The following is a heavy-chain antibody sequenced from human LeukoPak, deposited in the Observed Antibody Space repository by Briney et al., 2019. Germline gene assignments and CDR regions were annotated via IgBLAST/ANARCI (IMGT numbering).Heavy chain of an antibody. CDR1: GFTFSRDS. J-gene: IGHJ4*02. V-gene: IGHV3-48*01. Sequence: GGSLRLSCAASGFTFSRDSMNWVRQAPGKGLEWVSYINGGGSPIFYADSVRGRFTISRDNAKNSLHLQMNSLRAEDTAVYYCVRDNPRCCGVIPANIDDYWGQGTLVTVSS. CDR3: VRDNPRCCGVIPANIDDY. CDR2: INGGGSPI. D-gene: IGHD2-21*01.